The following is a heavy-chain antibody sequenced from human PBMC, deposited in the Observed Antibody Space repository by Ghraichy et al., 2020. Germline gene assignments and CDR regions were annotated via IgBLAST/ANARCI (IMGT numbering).Heavy chain of an antibody. D-gene: IGHD6-13*01. V-gene: IGHV4-39*01. Sequence: SETLSLTCTVSGGSISSNSYYWGWIRQPPGKGLEWIGSIYYSGSTYYNPSLKSRVTISVDTSKNQFSLKLSSVTAADTAVYYCARQSSTSWSAFDYWGQGTLVTVSS. J-gene: IGHJ4*02. CDR1: GGSISSNSYY. CDR2: IYYSGST. CDR3: ARQSSTSWSAFDY.